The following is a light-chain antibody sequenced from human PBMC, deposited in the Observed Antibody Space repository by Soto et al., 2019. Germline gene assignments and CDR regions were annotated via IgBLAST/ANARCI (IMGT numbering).Light chain of an antibody. J-gene: IGKJ2*01. CDR1: QSVSSY. CDR3: QQRSYWPPYT. Sequence: EIVLTQSPATLSSSPGERATLSCRASQSVSSYLAWYQQKPGQAPRLLIYDASNRATGIPARFSGSGSGTDFTLTISSLEPEDFAVYYCQQRSYWPPYTFGQGTKVDIK. V-gene: IGKV3-11*01. CDR2: DAS.